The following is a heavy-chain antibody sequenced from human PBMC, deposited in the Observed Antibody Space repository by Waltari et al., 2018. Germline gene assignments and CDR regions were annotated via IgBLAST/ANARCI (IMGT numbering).Heavy chain of an antibody. CDR3: ARGGDFWSGGGFDY. D-gene: IGHD3-3*01. V-gene: IGHV4-59*01. CDR1: GGSISSYY. J-gene: IGHJ4*02. Sequence: QVQLQESGPGLVKPSETLSLSCTVSGGSISSYYWSWIRQPPGKGLEWIGYIYYSGSTNHNPSLKSRVTISVDTSKNQFSLKLSSVTAADTAVYYCARGGDFWSGGGFDYWGQGTLVTVSS. CDR2: IYYSGST.